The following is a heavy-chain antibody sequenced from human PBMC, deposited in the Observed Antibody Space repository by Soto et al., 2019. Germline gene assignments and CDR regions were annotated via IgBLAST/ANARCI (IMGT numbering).Heavy chain of an antibody. D-gene: IGHD1-1*01. V-gene: IGHV1-46*01. Sequence: ASVKVSCKASGYTFTCYYMHWVRQAPGQGLEWMGIINPSGGSTSYAQKFQGRVTMTRDTSTSTVYMELSSLRSEDTAVYYCAREGGLLRREERGMDVWGQGTTVTVSS. CDR3: AREGGLLRREERGMDV. CDR2: INPSGGST. J-gene: IGHJ6*02. CDR1: GYTFTCYY.